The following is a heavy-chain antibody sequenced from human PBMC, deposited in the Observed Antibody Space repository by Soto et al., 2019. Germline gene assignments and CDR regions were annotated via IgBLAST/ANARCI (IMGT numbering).Heavy chain of an antibody. J-gene: IGHJ4*02. CDR1: GFTFSDYY. CDR3: ARGGTITTPDFDY. D-gene: IGHD1-1*01. Sequence: GGSLRLSCAASGFTFSDYYMSWIRQAPGKGLEWVSYISSSGSTIYYADSVKGRFTISRDNARNSLSLHMSSLRAEDTAVYYCARGGTITTPDFDYWGQGTLVTVSS. V-gene: IGHV3-11*04. CDR2: ISSSGSTI.